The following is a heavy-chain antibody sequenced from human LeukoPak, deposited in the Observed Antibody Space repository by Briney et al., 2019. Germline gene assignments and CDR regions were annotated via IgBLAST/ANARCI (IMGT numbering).Heavy chain of an antibody. CDR2: ISSSGSTT. CDR1: GFTFSSYE. V-gene: IGHV3-48*03. D-gene: IGHD3-22*01. J-gene: IGHJ4*02. Sequence: GGSLRLSCAASGFTFSSYEMNWVRQAPGEGLEGVSYISSSGSTTHYADSVKGRFTSSRDNARKSLYLQMNSLRAEDTAVYYCARDNYDSSGYYFDWGQGTLVTVSS. CDR3: ARDNYDSSGYYFD.